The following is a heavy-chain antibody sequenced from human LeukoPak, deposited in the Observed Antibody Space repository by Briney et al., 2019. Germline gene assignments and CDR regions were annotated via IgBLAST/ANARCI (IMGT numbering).Heavy chain of an antibody. CDR2: ISGSGGST. CDR1: GFTFSDYY. D-gene: IGHD3-16*01. Sequence: PGGSLRLSCAASGFTFSDYYMSWIRQAPGKGLEWVSAISGSGGSTYYADSVKGRFTISRDNSKNTLYLQMNSLRAEDTAVYYCAKGGPIRPPASDIWGQGTMVTVSS. J-gene: IGHJ3*02. CDR3: AKGGPIRPPASDI. V-gene: IGHV3-23*01.